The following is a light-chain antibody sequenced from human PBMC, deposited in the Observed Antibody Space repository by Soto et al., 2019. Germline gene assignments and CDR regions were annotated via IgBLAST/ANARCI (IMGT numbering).Light chain of an antibody. J-gene: IGKJ5*01. CDR2: EAS. CDR3: QQRGNWPIT. V-gene: IGKV3-11*01. CDR1: QTVFGY. Sequence: ETVLTQSPATLSLSPGETVTLSCRASQTVFGYLAWYQQKPGQAPRLLIYEASNRATGIPARFSGSGSGTDFTLTISSLEPEDFAVYYCQQRGNWPITFGQGTRLEIK.